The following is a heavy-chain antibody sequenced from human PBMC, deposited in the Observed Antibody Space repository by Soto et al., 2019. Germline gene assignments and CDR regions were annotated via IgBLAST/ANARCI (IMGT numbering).Heavy chain of an antibody. Sequence: SETLSLTCTVSGASISSYYWSWIRQPPGKGLEWIGYIYYSGSTNYNPSLKSRVTISVDTSKNQFSLKLSSVTAADTAVYYCARVVVAGTSGFTDYWGQGTLVTVSS. D-gene: IGHD6-19*01. J-gene: IGHJ4*02. CDR2: IYYSGST. CDR3: ARVVVAGTSGFTDY. CDR1: GASISSYY. V-gene: IGHV4-59*12.